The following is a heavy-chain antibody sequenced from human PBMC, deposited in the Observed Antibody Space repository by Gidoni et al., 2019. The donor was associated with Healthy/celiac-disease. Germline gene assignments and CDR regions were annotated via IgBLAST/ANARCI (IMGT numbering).Heavy chain of an antibody. J-gene: IGHJ4*02. CDR2: ILPIFGTA. Sequence: QVQLVQSGAEVKKPRSSVKVSCQASGGTFSSYATSWVRQAPGQGLEWMGGILPIFGTANYAQQFQGRVMITADESTSTAYMELSSLRSEDTAVYYCARGGDLRYSSGWYLGTDYWGQGTLVTVSS. V-gene: IGHV1-69*01. CDR3: ARGGDLRYSSGWYLGTDY. CDR1: GGTFSSYA. D-gene: IGHD6-19*01.